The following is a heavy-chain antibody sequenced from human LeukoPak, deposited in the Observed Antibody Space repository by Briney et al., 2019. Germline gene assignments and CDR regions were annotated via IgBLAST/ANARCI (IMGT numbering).Heavy chain of an antibody. CDR3: AREGYYDSRARADWFDP. CDR2: IIPIFGTA. Sequence: SVKVSCKASGGTFSSYAISWVRQAPGQGLEWMGGIIPIFGTANYAQKFQGRVTITADKSTSTAYMELSSLRSEDTAVYYCAREGYYDSRARADWFDPWGQGTLVTVSS. D-gene: IGHD3-22*01. CDR1: GGTFSSYA. V-gene: IGHV1-69*06. J-gene: IGHJ5*02.